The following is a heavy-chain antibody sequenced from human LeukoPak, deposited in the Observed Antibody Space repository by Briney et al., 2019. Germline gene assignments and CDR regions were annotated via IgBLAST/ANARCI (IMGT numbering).Heavy chain of an antibody. CDR2: IYSGGST. J-gene: IGHJ4*02. V-gene: IGHV3-66*01. CDR1: GFTFSSNY. D-gene: IGHD5-12*01. Sequence: GGSLRLSCAASGFTFSSNYMSWVRQAPGKGLEWVSVIYSGGSTYYADSVKGRFTISRDNSKNTYLQMNSLRAEDTAVYYCARDAPYGGYLGYWGQGTLVTVSS. CDR3: ARDAPYGGYLGY.